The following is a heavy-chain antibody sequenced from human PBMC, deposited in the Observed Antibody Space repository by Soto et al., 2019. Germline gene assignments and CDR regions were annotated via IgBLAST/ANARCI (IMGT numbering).Heavy chain of an antibody. V-gene: IGHV1-8*02. CDR1: AYTFTTYY. J-gene: IGHJ4*02. CDR2: MNPNSGNT. CDR3: AREVGNRVDY. Sequence: ASVKVSCKASAYTFTTYYIHWVRQAPGQGLEWMGWMNPNSGNTGYAQKFQGRVTMTRNTSISTAYMELSSLRSEDTAVYYCAREVGNRVDYWGKGTLVTVSS. D-gene: IGHD1-26*01.